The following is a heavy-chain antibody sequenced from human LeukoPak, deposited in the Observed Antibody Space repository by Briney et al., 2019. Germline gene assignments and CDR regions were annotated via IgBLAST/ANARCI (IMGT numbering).Heavy chain of an antibody. CDR2: IYPGDSDT. Sequence: PGASLKISCKGSGYSFTSYWIGWVHQMPGKGLEWIGIIYPGDSDTRYSPSFQGQVTISADKSISTAYLQWSSLKASDTAMYYCARLLGYSYGPFDYWGQGTLVTVSS. CDR1: GYSFTSYW. J-gene: IGHJ4*02. V-gene: IGHV5-51*07. CDR3: ARLLGYSYGPFDY. D-gene: IGHD5-18*01.